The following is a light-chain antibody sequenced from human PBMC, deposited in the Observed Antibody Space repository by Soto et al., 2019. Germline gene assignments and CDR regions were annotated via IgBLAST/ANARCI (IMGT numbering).Light chain of an antibody. J-gene: IGKJ3*01. Sequence: DLQMTQSPSSLSASVGARVSITCQASQDIRTSLSWFQQKPGRAPKLLIYGASNLETGDASRFRGSGSGTDFTLTTSSLQPEDIATYYCQQYDTLPPFTFGPGTKVDIK. CDR3: QQYDTLPPFT. CDR2: GAS. V-gene: IGKV1-33*01. CDR1: QDIRTS.